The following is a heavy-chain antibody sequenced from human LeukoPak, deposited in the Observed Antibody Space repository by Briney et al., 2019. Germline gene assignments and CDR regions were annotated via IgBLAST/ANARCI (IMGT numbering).Heavy chain of an antibody. CDR3: ATYRQVLLPFES. D-gene: IGHD2-8*02. CDR2: ISDSGGST. V-gene: IGHV3-23*01. Sequence: GSLRLSCAASGFTFSSYVMSWVRQAPGKGLEWVSAISDSGGSTYYADSVKGRFTISRDNSKNTLYLQMNSLRAEDTAVYYCATYRQVLLPFESWGQGTLVTVSS. CDR1: GFTFSSYV. J-gene: IGHJ4*02.